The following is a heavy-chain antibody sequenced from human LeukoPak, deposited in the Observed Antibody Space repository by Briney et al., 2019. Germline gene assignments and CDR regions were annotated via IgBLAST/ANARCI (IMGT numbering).Heavy chain of an antibody. Sequence: PGGSLRLSCVASGFTFSHHGMHWVRQAPGKGLEWVAVIWFDGSNQRYADFVKGRLTISRDNSKNTLYLQMSSLRDDDTAVYYCARDDDRSGYYSYFHYWGQGTLVTVSS. V-gene: IGHV3-33*01. CDR3: ARDDDRSGYYSYFHY. J-gene: IGHJ4*02. CDR2: IWFDGSNQ. D-gene: IGHD3-22*01. CDR1: GFTFSHHG.